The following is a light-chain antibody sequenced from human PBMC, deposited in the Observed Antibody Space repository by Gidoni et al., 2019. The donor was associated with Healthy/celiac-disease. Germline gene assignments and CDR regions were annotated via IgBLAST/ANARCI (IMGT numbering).Light chain of an antibody. CDR2: GAS. CDR1: QRVSSSY. J-gene: IGKJ2*03. CDR3: QQYGSSPYS. Sequence: IVLTQSPGTLSLPPGERATLSCRASQRVSSSYLAWYQQNPGQAPRLLIYGASSRATGIPDRFSGRGSGTDFTLTISRLEPEDFAVYYCQQYGSSPYSFGQGTKLEIK. V-gene: IGKV3-20*01.